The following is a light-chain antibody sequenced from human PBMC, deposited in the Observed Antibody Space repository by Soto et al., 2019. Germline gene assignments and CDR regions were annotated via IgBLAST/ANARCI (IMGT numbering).Light chain of an antibody. V-gene: IGLV2-23*02. CDR2: EVS. Sequence: QSVLTQPASVSGSPGQSITISCTGTSSDVGSDNLVSWYQQHPGKAPKFIIYEVSQRPAGVSYRFSGSKSGNTAYLTNSGLQAEDEADYYCCSYAGSITYVFGTGTKVTVL. CDR1: SSDVGSDNL. CDR3: CSYAGSITYV. J-gene: IGLJ1*01.